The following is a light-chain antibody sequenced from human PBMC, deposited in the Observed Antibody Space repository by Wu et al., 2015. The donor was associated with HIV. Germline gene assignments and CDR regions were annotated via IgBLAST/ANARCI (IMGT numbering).Light chain of an antibody. CDR2: AAS. Sequence: DIQMTQSPSSLSASVGDRVSITCRASQSIGNYLNWYQRKLGKAPKLLIYAASSLQGGVPSGFSGSGSGTDFTLTITSLQPEDVATCYCLQSYSAPYTFGQGTKLEI. J-gene: IGKJ2*01. CDR1: QSIGNY. V-gene: IGKV1-39*01. CDR3: LQSYSAPYT.